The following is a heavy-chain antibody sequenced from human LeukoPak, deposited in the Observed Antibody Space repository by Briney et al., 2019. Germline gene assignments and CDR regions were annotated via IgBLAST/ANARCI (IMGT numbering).Heavy chain of an antibody. CDR2: IIPIFGTA. V-gene: IGHV1-69*13. CDR1: GGTFSSYA. Sequence: SVKVSCKASGGTFSSYAISRVRQAPGQGLEWMGGIIPIFGTANYAQKFQGRVTITADESTSTAYMELSSLRSEDTAVYYCARERLTAQAFYYYYGMDVWGQGTTVAVSS. D-gene: IGHD3-9*01. CDR3: ARERLTAQAFYYYYGMDV. J-gene: IGHJ6*02.